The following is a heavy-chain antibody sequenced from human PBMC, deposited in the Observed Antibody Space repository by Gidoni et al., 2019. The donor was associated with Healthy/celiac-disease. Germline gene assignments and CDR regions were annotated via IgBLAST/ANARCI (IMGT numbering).Heavy chain of an antibody. D-gene: IGHD2-2*01. CDR1: VFTFDDYA. Sequence: EVQLVESGGVLVQPGRSLRLYFSAPVFTFDDYAMHWVRQAPGKGLEWVSGSSWNSGSIGYADSVKGRFTISRDNAKNSLYLQMNSLRAEDTALYYCAKDREYQLLSEFDYWGQGTLVTVSS. CDR3: AKDREYQLLSEFDY. V-gene: IGHV3-9*01. CDR2: SSWNSGSI. J-gene: IGHJ4*02.